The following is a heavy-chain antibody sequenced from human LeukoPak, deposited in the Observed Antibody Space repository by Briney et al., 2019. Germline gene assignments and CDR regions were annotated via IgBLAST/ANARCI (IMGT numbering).Heavy chain of an antibody. CDR2: INLNSGDT. D-gene: IGHD3-9*01. J-gene: IGHJ5*02. Sequence: GASVNVSCKASGYTFTDYYIHWVRQAPGQGLEWMGWINLNSGDTYYAQNFQDRVTMTGDTSISTAYLELSSLRSDDTAVFYCARSYFDVLTNYYMWLAPWGQGTLVTVSS. CDR3: ARSYFDVLTNYYMWLAP. V-gene: IGHV1-2*02. CDR1: GYTFTDYY.